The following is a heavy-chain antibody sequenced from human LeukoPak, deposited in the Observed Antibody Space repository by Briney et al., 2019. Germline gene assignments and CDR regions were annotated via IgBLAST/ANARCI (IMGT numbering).Heavy chain of an antibody. D-gene: IGHD2-21*01. CDR2: MQYDGSVE. V-gene: IGHV3-30*02. CDR3: ARDRRLYCGGDCYSSDAFDI. J-gene: IGHJ3*02. Sequence: GGSLRLSCVASGFSFSNYGTHWVRQAPGKGLEWVTFMQYDGSVEFYADSVKGRFTISRDNSKNTVYLQMTSLRTEDTAVYYCARDRRLYCGGDCYSSDAFDIWGQGTMVTVSS. CDR1: GFSFSNYG.